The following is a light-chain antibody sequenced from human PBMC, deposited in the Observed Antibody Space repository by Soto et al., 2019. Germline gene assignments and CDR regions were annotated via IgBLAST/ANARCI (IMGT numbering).Light chain of an antibody. CDR3: QQYTDWWT. CDR2: GAS. CDR1: QSVRSY. V-gene: IGKV3-15*01. Sequence: EVVMTQSPATLSVSPGERATLSCRASQSVRSYLAWYQQKPGQAPRLLIYGASTRATGIPARFSGSGSGTEFTLTISILHAEDFAHYCWQQYTDWWTFGQGTKVDIK. J-gene: IGKJ1*01.